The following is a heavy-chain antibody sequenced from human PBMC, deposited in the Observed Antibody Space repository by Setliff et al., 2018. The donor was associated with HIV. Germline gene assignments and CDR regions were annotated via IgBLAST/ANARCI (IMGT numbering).Heavy chain of an antibody. V-gene: IGHV1-18*01. J-gene: IGHJ3*02. CDR1: GYTFPTYG. Sequence: ASVKVSCKASGYTFPTYGISWVRQAPGQGLEWMGWISAYNGNTNYAQMLQGRVTVTTDTSTSTAYMELRSLRSDDTAVYYCARDRGVYCISSSCYSPVDAFDILGQGTMVTVSS. D-gene: IGHD2-2*01. CDR2: ISAYNGNT. CDR3: ARDRGVYCISSSCYSPVDAFDI.